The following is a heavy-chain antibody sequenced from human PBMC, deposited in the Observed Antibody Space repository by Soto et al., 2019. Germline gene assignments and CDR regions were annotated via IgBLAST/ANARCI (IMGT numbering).Heavy chain of an antibody. V-gene: IGHV3-33*01. CDR2: IWYHGNSM. CDR1: GFTFSSYG. J-gene: IGHJ4*02. CDR3: ARYSTGHSDY. Sequence: PGGSLRLSCAASGFTFSSYGMHWVRQAPGKGLEWVAVIWYHGNSMYYADSVKGRFTISRDNSKNTLYLQMNNLRAEDTAVYYCARYSTGHSDYWGQGTLVTGSS. D-gene: IGHD6-19*01.